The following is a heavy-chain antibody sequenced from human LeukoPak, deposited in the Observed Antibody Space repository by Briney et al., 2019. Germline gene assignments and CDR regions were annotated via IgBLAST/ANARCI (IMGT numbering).Heavy chain of an antibody. CDR2: IYTSGST. J-gene: IGHJ4*02. CDR3: ARHFYDYVWGSYRSIYYFDY. Sequence: ASETLSLTCTVSGGSISSYYWSWIRQPAGKGLEWIGRIYTSGSTNYNPSLKSRVTMSVDTSKNQFSLKLSSVTAADTAVYYCARHFYDYVWGSYRSIYYFDYWGQGTLVTVSS. V-gene: IGHV4-4*07. CDR1: GGSISSYY. D-gene: IGHD3-16*02.